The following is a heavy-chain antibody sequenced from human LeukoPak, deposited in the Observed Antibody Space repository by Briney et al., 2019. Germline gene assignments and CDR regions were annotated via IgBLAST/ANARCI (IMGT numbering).Heavy chain of an antibody. CDR1: GFIFTDYW. Sequence: GGSLTLSCAASGFIFTDYWMNWVRQAPGKGLEWVAVISYDGRQNYYADSVKGRFTISRDNSKNTLYLQMNSLRDEDSAAYYCARVYLERLTAGYFDHWGQGTWVTVSP. V-gene: IGHV3-30*03. J-gene: IGHJ4*02. CDR2: ISYDGRQN. CDR3: ARVYLERLTAGYFDH. D-gene: IGHD2-8*01.